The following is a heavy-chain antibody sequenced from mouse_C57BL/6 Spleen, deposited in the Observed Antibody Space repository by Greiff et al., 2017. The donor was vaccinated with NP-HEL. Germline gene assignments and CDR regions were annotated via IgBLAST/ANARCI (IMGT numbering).Heavy chain of an antibody. D-gene: IGHD2-3*01. CDR1: GYTFTSYW. CDR3: ARWVLPWYFDV. J-gene: IGHJ1*03. V-gene: IGHV1-61*01. CDR2: IYPSDSET. Sequence: QVQLQQPGAELVRPGSSVKLSCKASGYTFTSYWMDWVKQRPGQGLEWIGNIYPSDSETHYNQKFKDKATLTVDKSSSTAYLQLSSLTSEDSAVYYCARWVLPWYFDVWGTGTTVTVSS.